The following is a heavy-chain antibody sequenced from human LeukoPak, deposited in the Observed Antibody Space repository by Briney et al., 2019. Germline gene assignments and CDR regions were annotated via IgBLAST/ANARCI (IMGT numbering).Heavy chain of an antibody. CDR2: ITDNGRKI. V-gene: IGHV3-11*01. Sequence: GGSLRLSCVGSGFIFSDYYMGWIRQAPGRGLEWISYITDNGRKIYYPDSVKGRFTISRDNSKNTLYLQMNSLRVEDTAVYFCARRAGAYSHPYDYWGQGTLVTVSS. D-gene: IGHD4/OR15-4a*01. CDR1: GFIFSDYY. J-gene: IGHJ4*02. CDR3: ARRAGAYSHPYDY.